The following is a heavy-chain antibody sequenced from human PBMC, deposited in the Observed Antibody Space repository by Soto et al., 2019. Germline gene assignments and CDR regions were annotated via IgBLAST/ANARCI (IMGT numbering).Heavy chain of an antibody. CDR3: ARDHFGIAAHNWFDP. CDR2: ISSSSSYI. V-gene: IGHV3-21*01. CDR1: GFTFSSYS. J-gene: IGHJ5*02. Sequence: NPGGSLRLSCAASGFTFSSYSMNWVRQAPGKGLEWVSSISSSSSYIYYADSVKGRFTISRDNAKNSLYLQMNSLRAGDTAVYYCARDHFGIAAHNWFDPWGQGTLVTVSS. D-gene: IGHD6-6*01.